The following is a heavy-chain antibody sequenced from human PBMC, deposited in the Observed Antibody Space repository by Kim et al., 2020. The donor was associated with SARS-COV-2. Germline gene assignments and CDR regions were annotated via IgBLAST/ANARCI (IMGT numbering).Heavy chain of an antibody. J-gene: IGHJ5*02. Sequence: GGSLRLSCAASGFTFSHAWMSWVRQAPGKGLEWIARVKSKTDGETTDYAAPVKGRFTISRDDSKNMVYLQLNSLKTEDTAVYYCTTPRDPDNSGYLNSWGQGNHLTVSS. CDR2: VKSKTDGETT. CDR1: GFTFSHAW. CDR3: TTPRDPDNSGYLNS. V-gene: IGHV3-15*01. D-gene: IGHD3-22*01.